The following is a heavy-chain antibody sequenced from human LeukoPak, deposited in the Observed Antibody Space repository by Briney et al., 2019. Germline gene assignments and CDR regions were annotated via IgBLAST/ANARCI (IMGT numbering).Heavy chain of an antibody. D-gene: IGHD2-2*01. CDR3: AIHIVVVPAAKKKNWFDP. J-gene: IGHJ5*02. CDR1: GGSFSGYY. V-gene: IGHV4-34*01. CDR2: INHSGST. Sequence: SETLSLTCAVYGGSFSGYYWSWIRQPPGKGLEWIGEINHSGSTNYNPSLKSRVTISVDTSKNQFSPKLSSVTAADTAVHYCAIHIVVVPAAKKKNWFDPWGQGTLVTVSS.